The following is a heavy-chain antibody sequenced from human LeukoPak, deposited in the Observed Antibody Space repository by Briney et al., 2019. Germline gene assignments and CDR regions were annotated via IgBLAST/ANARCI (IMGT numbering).Heavy chain of an antibody. CDR1: GSYISSYY. Sequence: PSETLSLTCTVSGSYISSYYRSWIRQPAGKGLEWIGRIYTSGTTNYNPSLKSRVTISVDKSKNQFSLKLSAVTAADTAVYYCARDYVDTPMGQRFDPWGHGTLVTVSS. CDR2: IYTSGTT. CDR3: ARDYVDTPMGQRFDP. V-gene: IGHV4-4*07. J-gene: IGHJ5*02. D-gene: IGHD5-18*01.